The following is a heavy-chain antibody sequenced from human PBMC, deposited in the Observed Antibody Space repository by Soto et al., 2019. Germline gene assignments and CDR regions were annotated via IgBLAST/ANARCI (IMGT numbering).Heavy chain of an antibody. CDR1: GFTVSSNY. CDR3: ARDPAVTTYFDN. V-gene: IGHV3-66*01. CDR2: IYSGGST. D-gene: IGHD4-17*01. J-gene: IGHJ4*02. Sequence: PGGSLRLSCAASGFTVSSNYMSWVRQAPGKGLEWVSVIYSGGSTYYADSVKGRFIISRDNSKNTLYLQMNSLRAEDTAVYYFARDPAVTTYFDNWGQGIQVTVYS.